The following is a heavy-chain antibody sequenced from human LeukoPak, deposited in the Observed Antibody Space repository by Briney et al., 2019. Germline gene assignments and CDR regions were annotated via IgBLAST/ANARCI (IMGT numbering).Heavy chain of an antibody. V-gene: IGHV1-18*01. Sequence: GASVKVSCKASGYTFTSYGISWVRQAPGQGLEWMGWISAYNGNTNYAQKLQGRVTMTRDTSTSTVYMELSSLRSEDTAVYYCAESRWGWLPLFWGQGTLVTVSS. CDR2: ISAYNGNT. CDR1: GYTFTSYG. CDR3: AESRWGWLPLF. D-gene: IGHD5-12*01. J-gene: IGHJ4*02.